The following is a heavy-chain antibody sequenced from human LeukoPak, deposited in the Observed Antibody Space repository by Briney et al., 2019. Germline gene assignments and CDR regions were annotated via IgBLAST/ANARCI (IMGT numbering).Heavy chain of an antibody. V-gene: IGHV4-39*01. CDR3: ARRISWSFDY. CDR2: IYDSGST. Sequence: SETLSLTCTVSGGSISSVSYFWDWIRQPPGKGLEWIGSIYDSGSTYYNPSLKSRVTVSVDTSKNQFSLKLSSVTAADTALYYCARRISWSFDYWGQGTLVTVSS. J-gene: IGHJ4*02. D-gene: IGHD6-13*01. CDR1: GGSISSVSYF.